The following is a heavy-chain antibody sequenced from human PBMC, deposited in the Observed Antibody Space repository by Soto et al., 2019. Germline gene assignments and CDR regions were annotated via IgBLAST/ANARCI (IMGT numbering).Heavy chain of an antibody. J-gene: IGHJ6*02. CDR2: ISGYNGNT. Sequence: ASMKVSCKASGYTFSNYGISWVRQGPGQGLEWMGWISGYNGNTHYEEKVQDRIKMTTDTSTSTTYLGLRSLRSDDTAVYFCARDPGFGFGYSYAFAMDVWG. CDR1: GYTFSNYG. D-gene: IGHD5-18*01. V-gene: IGHV1-18*01. CDR3: ARDPGFGFGYSYAFAMDV.